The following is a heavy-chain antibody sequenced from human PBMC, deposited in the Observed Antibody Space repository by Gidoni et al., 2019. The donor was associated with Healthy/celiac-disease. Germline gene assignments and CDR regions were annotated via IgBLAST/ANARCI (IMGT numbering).Heavy chain of an antibody. CDR3: ARGKLHDYVWGSYRLSTGEFDY. D-gene: IGHD3-16*02. CDR2: INHSGST. V-gene: IGHV4-34*01. J-gene: IGHJ4*02. Sequence: QVQLQQWGAGLLKPSETLSLTCAVYGGSFSGYYWSWIRQPPGKGLEWIGEINHSGSTNYNPSLKSRVTISVDTSKNQFSLKLSSVTAADTAVYYCARGKLHDYVWGSYRLSTGEFDYWGQGTLVTVSS. CDR1: GGSFSGYY.